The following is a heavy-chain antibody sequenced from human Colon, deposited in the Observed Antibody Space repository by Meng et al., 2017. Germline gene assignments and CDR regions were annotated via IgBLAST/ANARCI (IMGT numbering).Heavy chain of an antibody. CDR3: ARDSTTFRAFDL. D-gene: IGHD2/OR15-2a*01. Sequence: EEQRVESGGDLAQAGGALRLSCAGSGFTFSSHWLHWVRQAPGKGLEWVSSVNTAGSRPTYLDSVEGRFAISRDNARNTLYLQMNSLKVEDTAVYYCARDSTTFRAFDLWGQGTLVTVSS. J-gene: IGHJ4*02. V-gene: IGHV3-74*03. CDR1: GFTFSSHW. CDR2: VNTAGSRP.